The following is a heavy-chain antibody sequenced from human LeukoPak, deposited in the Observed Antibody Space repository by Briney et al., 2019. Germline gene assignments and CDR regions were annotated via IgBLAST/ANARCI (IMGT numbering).Heavy chain of an antibody. J-gene: IGHJ4*02. CDR2: ISGGSSTV. CDR1: GFTFSTYA. D-gene: IGHD2-21*02. Sequence: GGSLRLSCAASGFTFSTYAMSWVRQAPGRGLEWVSIISGGSSTVYYADSAKGRFTISIDSSKNTLYLQMNSLRAEDSAIYYCAGLTRDYWGQGTLVIVSS. CDR3: AGLTRDY. V-gene: IGHV3-23*01.